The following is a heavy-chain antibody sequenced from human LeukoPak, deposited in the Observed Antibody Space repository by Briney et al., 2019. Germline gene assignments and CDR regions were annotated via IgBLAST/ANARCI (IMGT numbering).Heavy chain of an antibody. CDR3: AREHPSPYYDYVWGSSPFDY. CDR1: GFTFSSYA. J-gene: IGHJ4*02. D-gene: IGHD3-16*01. V-gene: IGHV3-64*01. CDR2: ISSNGGST. Sequence: GGSLRLSCAASGFTFSSYAMHWVRQAPGKGLEYVSAISSNGGSTYYANSVKGRFTISRDNSKNTLYLQMGSLRAEDTAVYYCAREHPSPYYDYVWGSSPFDYWGQGTLVTVSS.